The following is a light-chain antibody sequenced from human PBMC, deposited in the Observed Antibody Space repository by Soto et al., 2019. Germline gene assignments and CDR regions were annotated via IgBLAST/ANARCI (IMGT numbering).Light chain of an antibody. CDR3: QQYQSFSLT. J-gene: IGKJ4*01. CDR2: AAS. CDR1: QGIDTY. V-gene: IGKV1-16*01. Sequence: DIQMTQSPSSLSASVGDRVTITCRASQGIDTYLAWFQQKPGKAPKTLIYAASSLHSGVPSRFSGSGFGTDFTLTISSLQPDDFATYYCQQYQSFSLTFGGGTRVEVK.